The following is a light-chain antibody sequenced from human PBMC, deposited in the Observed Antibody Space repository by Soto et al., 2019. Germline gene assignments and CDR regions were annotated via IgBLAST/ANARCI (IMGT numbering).Light chain of an antibody. Sequence: QSALTQPPSASGSPGQSVTISCTGTSSDVGGYNYVSWYQQHPGKAPKLMIYEVNNRPSGISNRFSGSKSGNTASLTISALQAEDEADYYCNSYTSSTTYVFGTGTKLTVL. CDR3: NSYTSSTTYV. CDR1: SSDVGGYNY. J-gene: IGLJ1*01. CDR2: EVN. V-gene: IGLV2-14*01.